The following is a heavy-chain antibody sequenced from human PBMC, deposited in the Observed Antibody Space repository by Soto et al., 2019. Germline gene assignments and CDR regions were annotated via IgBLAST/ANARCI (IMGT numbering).Heavy chain of an antibody. V-gene: IGHV4-39*07. D-gene: IGHD2-8*02. CDR2: INHTGST. J-gene: IGHJ4*02. CDR1: GGSISSGGYY. CDR3: ARDKITGLFDY. Sequence: SETLSLTCTVSGGSISSGGYYWSWIRQPPGTGLEWIGEINHTGSTNYNPSLKSRVTISVDTSKNQFSLKLTSVTAADTAVYYCARDKITGLFDYWGQGTLVTVSS.